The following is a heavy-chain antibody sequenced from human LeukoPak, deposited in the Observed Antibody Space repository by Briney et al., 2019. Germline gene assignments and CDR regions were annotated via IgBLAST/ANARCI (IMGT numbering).Heavy chain of an antibody. CDR3: ARDINGYYYDSHGYYPTDL. V-gene: IGHV1-18*01. CDR1: GYIFTSYG. CDR2: ISVYNGKT. Sequence: ASVKVSCKASGYIFTSYGISWVRQAPGQGLEGMGWISVYNGKTNYPQRLQGRVTMTTDTSTTTDYMELRSLRSDDTAVYYCARDINGYYYDSHGYYPTDLWGQGTLVTVSS. J-gene: IGHJ5*02. D-gene: IGHD3-22*01.